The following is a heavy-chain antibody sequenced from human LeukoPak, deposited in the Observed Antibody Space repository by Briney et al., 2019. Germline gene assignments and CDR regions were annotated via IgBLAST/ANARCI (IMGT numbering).Heavy chain of an antibody. CDR2: IWYDGSNK. CDR1: GFTFSSYG. Sequence: GGSLRLSCVASGFTFSSYGMHWVRQAPGKGLEWVAVIWYDGSNKYYADSVKGRFTISRDNSKNTLYLQMNSLRAEDTAVYYCARGQGLLTYYFDYWGQGTLVTVSS. CDR3: ARGQGLLTYYFDY. J-gene: IGHJ4*02. V-gene: IGHV3-33*08. D-gene: IGHD5-18*01.